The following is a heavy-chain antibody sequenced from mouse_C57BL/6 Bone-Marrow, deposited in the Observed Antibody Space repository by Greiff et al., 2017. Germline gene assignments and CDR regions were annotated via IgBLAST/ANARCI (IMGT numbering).Heavy chain of an antibody. J-gene: IGHJ1*03. CDR3: ARPYYSNYWYFDV. CDR1: GYTFTSYW. Sequence: QVQLQQPGAELVKPGASVQMSCKASGYTFTSYWITWVKQRPGQGLEWIGDIYPGSGSTNYNEKFKSKATLTVDTSSSTAYMQLSSLTYEDSAVYYCARPYYSNYWYFDVWGTGTTVTVSS. CDR2: IYPGSGST. D-gene: IGHD2-5*01. V-gene: IGHV1-55*01.